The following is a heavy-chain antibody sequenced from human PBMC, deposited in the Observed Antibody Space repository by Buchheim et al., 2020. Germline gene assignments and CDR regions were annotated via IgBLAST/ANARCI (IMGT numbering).Heavy chain of an antibody. Sequence: QVQLQESGPGLVKPSETLSLTCTVSGGSISSYYWSWIRQPPGKGLEWIGYIYYSGSTNYNPSLKSRVTISVETPKKQFSLKLSSVTAADTAVYYCARHYDFWSGYYPDAFDIWGQGT. V-gene: IGHV4-59*08. CDR3: ARHYDFWSGYYPDAFDI. J-gene: IGHJ3*02. CDR1: GGSISSYY. D-gene: IGHD3-3*01. CDR2: IYYSGST.